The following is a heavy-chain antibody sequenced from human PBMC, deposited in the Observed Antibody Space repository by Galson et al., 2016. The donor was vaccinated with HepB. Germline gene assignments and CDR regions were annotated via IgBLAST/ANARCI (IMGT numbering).Heavy chain of an antibody. Sequence: SVKVSCKASGYTFTAYYMHWVRQAPGQGLEWMGWINPNSGGTNYAQKFKGRVTMTRDTSISTAYMELSRLRSDDTAVYYCARDLSIIDDYPPHFDYWGQGTLVTVSS. J-gene: IGHJ4*02. V-gene: IGHV1-2*02. CDR1: GYTFTAYY. CDR2: INPNSGGT. D-gene: IGHD4-11*01. CDR3: ARDLSIIDDYPPHFDY.